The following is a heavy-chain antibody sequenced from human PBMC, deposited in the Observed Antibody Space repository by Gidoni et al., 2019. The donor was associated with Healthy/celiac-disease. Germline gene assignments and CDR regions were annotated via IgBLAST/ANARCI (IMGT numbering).Heavy chain of an antibody. CDR3: TTSLGVAGTFWRLGDY. J-gene: IGHJ4*02. D-gene: IGHD6-19*01. CDR2: IKSKTDGGTT. Sequence: EVQLVESGGGLVKPGGSLRLSCAASGFTFSNAWKSWVRQAPGKGLEWVGRIKSKTDGGTTDYAAPVKGRFTISRDDSKNTLYLQMNSLKTEDTAVYYCTTSLGVAGTFWRLGDYWGQGTLVTVSS. CDR1: GFTFSNAW. V-gene: IGHV3-15*01.